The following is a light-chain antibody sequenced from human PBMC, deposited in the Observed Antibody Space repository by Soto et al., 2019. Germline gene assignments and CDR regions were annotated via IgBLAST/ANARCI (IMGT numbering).Light chain of an antibody. J-gene: IGKJ1*01. CDR2: DAS. CDR1: ETISSW. V-gene: IGKV1-5*01. Sequence: IQMTQSPATLSASVGDRVTITCRASETISSWLAWYQQKEGKAPQALIYDASSLESGVPSRFSGSGSGTEFTLTISSLQPDDFATYYCQQYNSYSPRTFGQGTKVDI. CDR3: QQYNSYSPRT.